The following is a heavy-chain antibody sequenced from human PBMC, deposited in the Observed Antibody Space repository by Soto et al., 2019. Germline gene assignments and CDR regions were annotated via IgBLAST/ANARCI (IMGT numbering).Heavy chain of an antibody. V-gene: IGHV1-3*04. Sequence: QVQLVQSGAEVKKPGASVKVSCKASGYTFTRYAMHWVRQAPGQGLEWMGWINTGNGNTHYSQKFQGRVTFTRDASATTAYIELGSRTSEGTAVYHCARNVDYFDPWGQGTLVTVSS. CDR1: GYTFTRYA. CDR2: INTGNGNT. D-gene: IGHD4-17*01. CDR3: ARNVDYFDP. J-gene: IGHJ5*02.